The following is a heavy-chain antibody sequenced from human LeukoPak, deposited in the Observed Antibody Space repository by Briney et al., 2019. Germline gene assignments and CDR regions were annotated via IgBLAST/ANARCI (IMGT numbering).Heavy chain of an antibody. V-gene: IGHV3-66*01. CDR3: AGTRSSGYPDFDY. Sequence: PGGSLRLSCAASGLTVSSNYMSWVRQAPGKGLEWVSVIYSGGSTYYADSAKGRFTISRDNSKNTLYLQMNSLRAEDTAVYYCAGTRSSGYPDFDYWGQGTLVTVSS. CDR1: GLTVSSNY. CDR2: IYSGGST. D-gene: IGHD3-22*01. J-gene: IGHJ4*02.